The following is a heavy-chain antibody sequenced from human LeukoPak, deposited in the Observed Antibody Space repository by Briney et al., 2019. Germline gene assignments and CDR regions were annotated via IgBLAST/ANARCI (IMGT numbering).Heavy chain of an antibody. J-gene: IGHJ5*02. CDR3: ARHNRANWFDP. Sequence: WDCLSLTCTVSGGSINRDYWSWIRQPPGKGLEWIGYFYFSGDNKYNPSFKSQVTISGDTSKNQFSLKLSSVTAADTAVYYCARHNRANWFDPWGQGTLVTVSS. V-gene: IGHV4-59*08. CDR2: FYFSGDN. D-gene: IGHD3-10*01. CDR1: GGSINRDY.